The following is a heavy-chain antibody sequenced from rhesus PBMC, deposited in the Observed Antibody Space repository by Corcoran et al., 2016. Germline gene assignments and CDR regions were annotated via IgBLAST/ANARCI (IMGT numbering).Heavy chain of an antibody. V-gene: IGHV4S14*01. J-gene: IGHJ4*01. CDR2: INGSGGSN. Sequence: QVQLQESGPGLVKPSETLSLTCAVSGGSISGYYYWSWIRQPPGKGLEWNGSINGSGGSNYLNPSLKCRVTLSVDTSKNQFSLTLGSVTAADTAVYYCASVNTVTDGDYWGQGVLVTVSS. D-gene: IGHD4-23*01. CDR3: ASVNTVTDGDY. CDR1: GGSISGYYY.